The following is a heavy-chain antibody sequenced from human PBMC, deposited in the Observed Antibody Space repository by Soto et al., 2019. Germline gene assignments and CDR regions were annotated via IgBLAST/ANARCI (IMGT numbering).Heavy chain of an antibody. V-gene: IGHV4-4*07. CDR1: GASIGVHY. CDR3: ARISGGPIC. Sequence: SETLSLTCSVSGASIGVHYGNWFRQPAGKPLEWIGRIHSAGGTNYNVPLTSRVTMSVDTSKNQLSLKLSSVTAADTAVYYCARISGGPICWGQGTLVTVSS. CDR2: IHSAGGT. J-gene: IGHJ4*02.